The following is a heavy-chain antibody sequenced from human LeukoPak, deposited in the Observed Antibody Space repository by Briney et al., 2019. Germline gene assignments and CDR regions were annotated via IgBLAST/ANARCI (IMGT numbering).Heavy chain of an antibody. D-gene: IGHD3-16*02. V-gene: IGHV4-4*07. CDR1: GGSINNYY. J-gene: IGHJ4*02. CDR3: ARERRYRRAPTFFDY. Sequence: KSSETLSLTCTVSGGSINNYYWSWIRQPAGKELEWIGRIHTSGSTKYNPSLKSRVTMSVDTSKNQFSLKLNSVTAADTAVYYCARERRYRRAPTFFDYWGQGTLVTVSS. CDR2: IHTSGST.